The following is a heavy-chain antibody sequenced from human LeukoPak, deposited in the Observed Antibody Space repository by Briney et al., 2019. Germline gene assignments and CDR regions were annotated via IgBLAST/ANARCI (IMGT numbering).Heavy chain of an antibody. J-gene: IGHJ6*03. CDR1: GYTFTGYY. CDR2: INPNSGGT. CDR3: ARSSSGWYGFYYYYMDV. D-gene: IGHD6-19*01. V-gene: IGHV1-2*02. Sequence: ASVKVSCKASGYTFTGYYMHWVRQAPGQGLEWMGWINPNSGGTNYAQKFQGRVTMTRDTSISTAYMELSRLRSDDTAVYYCARSSSGWYGFYYYYMDVWGKGTTVTVSS.